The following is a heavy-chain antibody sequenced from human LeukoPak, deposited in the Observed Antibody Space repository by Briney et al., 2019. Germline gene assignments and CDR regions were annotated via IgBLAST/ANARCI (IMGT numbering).Heavy chain of an antibody. J-gene: IGHJ4*02. Sequence: GGSLRLSCAASGFTFSRYWMTWVRQGPGKGLEWVANIKQDGSEIHYVDSVKGRFTISRDNAKNSLYLQMNSLRGEDTAVYYCARGRTLVLTPAAIPYCFDCGGQGALVTVSS. CDR1: GFTFSRYW. CDR3: ARGRTLVLTPAAIPYCFDC. CDR2: IKQDGSEI. V-gene: IGHV3-7*04. D-gene: IGHD2-8*01.